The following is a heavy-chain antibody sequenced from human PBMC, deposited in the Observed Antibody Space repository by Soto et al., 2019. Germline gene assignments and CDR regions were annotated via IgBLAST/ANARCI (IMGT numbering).Heavy chain of an antibody. CDR2: ISAYNGNT. CDR3: ARVGYCSGGSCSADGFAPWFDP. V-gene: IGHV1-18*01. J-gene: IGHJ5*02. Sequence: QVQLVQSGAEVKKPGASVKVSCKASGYTFTSYGISWVRQAPGQGLEWMGWISAYNGNTNYAQKLQGRVTMTTDTYTGAAYMELRRLRSDDTAVDFWARVGYCSGGSCSADGFAPWFDPWGQGTLVTVSS. CDR1: GYTFTSYG. D-gene: IGHD2-15*01.